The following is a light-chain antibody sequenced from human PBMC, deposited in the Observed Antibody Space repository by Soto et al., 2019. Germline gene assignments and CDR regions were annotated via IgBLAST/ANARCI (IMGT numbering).Light chain of an antibody. CDR2: DTS. J-gene: IGKJ1*01. Sequence: IVLTQSPATLSLSPGETATLSCRASQSISRYLAWYQQKPGQAPRLLIYDTSKRATGIPARFSGSGFGTDYTLTISSLEPEDFALYYCHHRSKWRTFGQGTKVDIK. CDR1: QSISRY. CDR3: HHRSKWRT. V-gene: IGKV3-11*01.